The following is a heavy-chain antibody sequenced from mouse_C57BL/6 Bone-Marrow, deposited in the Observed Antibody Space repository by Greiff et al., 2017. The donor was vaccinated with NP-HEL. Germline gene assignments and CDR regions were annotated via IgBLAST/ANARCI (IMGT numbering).Heavy chain of an antibody. CDR3: ARWEWLLRYFDY. V-gene: IGHV1-42*01. CDR2: INPSTGGT. D-gene: IGHD2-3*01. CDR1: GYSFTGYY. J-gene: IGHJ2*01. Sequence: VQLKESGPELVKPGASVKISCKASGYSFTGYYMNWVKQSPEKSLEWIGEINPSTGGTTYNQKFKAKATLTVDKSSSTAYMQLKSLTSEDSAVYYCARWEWLLRYFDYWGQGTTLTVSS.